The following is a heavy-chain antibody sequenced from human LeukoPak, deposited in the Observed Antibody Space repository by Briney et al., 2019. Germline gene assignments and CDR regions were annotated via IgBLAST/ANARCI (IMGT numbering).Heavy chain of an antibody. CDR1: GYTFVRHG. CDR3: ARDSRSPGPVFSDY. CDR2: ISAYDAKT. Sequence: GASVMVSCRASGYTFVRHGVNWVRQAPGQGLGWMGWISAYDAKTHYAERLQGRVTMTRDISASTVYMELRSLTSDDTAVYYCARDSRSPGPVFSDYWGQGTLVTVSS. J-gene: IGHJ4*02. D-gene: IGHD1-14*01. V-gene: IGHV1-18*01.